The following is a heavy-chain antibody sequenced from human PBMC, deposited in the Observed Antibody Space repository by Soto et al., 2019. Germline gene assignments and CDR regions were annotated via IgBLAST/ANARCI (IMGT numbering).Heavy chain of an antibody. J-gene: IGHJ4*02. V-gene: IGHV1-3*01. CDR1: GYTFTNYA. Sequence: ASVKVSCEASGYTFTNYAVHWVRQAPGQRLEWMGWINAGDDNRKYSQKFQGRATFTRDTSASTAYMELTSLTSEDTAVYYCARGGIPGHCSRTGCQHFDYWGQGTLLTVSS. CDR3: ARGGIPGHCSRTGCQHFDY. CDR2: INAGDDNR. D-gene: IGHD2-2*03.